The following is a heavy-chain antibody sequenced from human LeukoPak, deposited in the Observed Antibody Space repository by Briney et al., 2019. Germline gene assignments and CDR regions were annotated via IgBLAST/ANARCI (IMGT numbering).Heavy chain of an antibody. Sequence: GGSLRLSCAASGFTFSTYWMHWVRQVPGKGLLWVSRINDVSGSTYADSVKGRFTISRDNSKNTLYLQMNSLRAEDTAVYYCAKDFLAYCGGDCYSYFDYWGQGTLVTVSP. CDR1: GFTFSTYW. D-gene: IGHD2-21*02. CDR3: AKDFLAYCGGDCYSYFDY. J-gene: IGHJ4*02. CDR2: INDVSGS. V-gene: IGHV3-74*01.